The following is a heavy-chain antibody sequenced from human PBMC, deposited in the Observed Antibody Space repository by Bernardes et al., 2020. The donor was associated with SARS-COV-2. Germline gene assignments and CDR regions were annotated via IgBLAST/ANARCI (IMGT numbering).Heavy chain of an antibody. J-gene: IGHJ4*02. CDR2: LNSDGSTP. CDR1: GFTFSSYL. Sequence: GGSLRLSCAASGFTFSSYLMHWVRQAPGKGLVWVSRLNSDGSTPSYADSVKGRFTISRDNAKNTLYLQMNSLRAEDTAVYYCARDLTGVVIWGQGTLVTVSS. D-gene: IGHD3-3*01. V-gene: IGHV3-74*01. CDR3: ARDLTGVVI.